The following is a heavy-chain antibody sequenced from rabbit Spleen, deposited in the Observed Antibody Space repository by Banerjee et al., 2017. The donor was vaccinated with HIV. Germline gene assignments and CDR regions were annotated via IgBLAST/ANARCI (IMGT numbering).Heavy chain of an antibody. J-gene: IGHJ4*01. V-gene: IGHV1S45*01. CDR2: IGVGSKTIT. D-gene: IGHD1-1*01. Sequence: QEQLEESGGGLVKPEGSLTLTCKASGFDLSSYYYMCWVRQAPGKGLEWIACIGVGSKTITDYASWAKGRFTISKTSSTTVTLQMTSLTAADTATYFCARDIPAGTSGDYSLWGPGTLVTVS. CDR1: GFDLSSYYY. CDR3: ARDIPAGTSGDYSL.